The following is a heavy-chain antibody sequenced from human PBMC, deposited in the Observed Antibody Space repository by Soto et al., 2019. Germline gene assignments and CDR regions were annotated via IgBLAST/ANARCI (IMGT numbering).Heavy chain of an antibody. D-gene: IGHD2-21*01. CDR3: ARGPKEHTEDFDY. J-gene: IGHJ4*02. Sequence: GGSLRLSCAASGFTFSSYSMNWVRQAPGKGLEWVSSISSSSSYIYYADSVKGRFTISRDNAKNSLYLQMNSLRAEDTAVYYCARGPKEHTEDFDYWGQGNLVTVSS. CDR1: GFTFSSYS. V-gene: IGHV3-21*01. CDR2: ISSSSSYI.